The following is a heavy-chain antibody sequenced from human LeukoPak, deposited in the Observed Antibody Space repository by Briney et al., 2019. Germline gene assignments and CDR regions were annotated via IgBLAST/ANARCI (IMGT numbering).Heavy chain of an antibody. CDR3: ARGPYVDSYGGGLVDY. CDR1: GYTFTSYY. Sequence: ASVKVSCKASGYTFTSYYMHWVRQAPGQGLEWMGIINPSGGSTSYAQKFQGRVTMTRDTSISTAYMELSRLRSDDTAVYYCARGPYVDSYGGGLVDYWGQGTLVTVSS. D-gene: IGHD3-16*01. CDR2: INPSGGST. V-gene: IGHV1-46*01. J-gene: IGHJ4*02.